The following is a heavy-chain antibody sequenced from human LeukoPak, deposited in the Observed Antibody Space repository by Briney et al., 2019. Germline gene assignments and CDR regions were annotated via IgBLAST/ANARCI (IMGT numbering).Heavy chain of an antibody. D-gene: IGHD2-2*01. CDR2: INHSGST. CDR1: GGSFSGYY. V-gene: IGHV4-34*01. Sequence: PSETLSLTCAVYGGSFSGYYWSWIRQPPGVGLEWIGEINHSGSTNYNPSLKSRVTISVDTSKNQFSLRLSSVTAADTAVYYCARGKIRGYCSSTSCRPPLYYYYGMDVWGQGTTVTVSS. CDR3: ARGKIRGYCSSTSCRPPLYYYYGMDV. J-gene: IGHJ6*02.